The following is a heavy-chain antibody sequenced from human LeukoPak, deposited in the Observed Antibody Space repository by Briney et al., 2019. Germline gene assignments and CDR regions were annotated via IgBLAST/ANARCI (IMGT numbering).Heavy chain of an antibody. CDR3: AKGGGYCSTSQCYGIHEFDR. V-gene: IGHV3-7*03. CDR1: GFTFSDSW. CDR2: IKEDGGEK. D-gene: IGHD2-2*01. Sequence: SGGSLRLSCAATGFTFSDSWMSWVRKAPGKGLEWVANIKEDGGEKYYVNSVKGRFTISRDNFKNSLYLQMNSLRAEDTAVYYCAKGGGYCSTSQCYGIHEFDRWGQGTLVTVSS. J-gene: IGHJ4*02.